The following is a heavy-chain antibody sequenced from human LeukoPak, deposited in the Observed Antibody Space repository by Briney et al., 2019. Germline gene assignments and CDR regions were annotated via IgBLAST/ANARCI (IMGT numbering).Heavy chain of an antibody. CDR3: ARGGWSASDAFDL. D-gene: IGHD6-19*01. CDR1: GFIFSNYW. Sequence: PGGSLRLSCAASGFIFSNYWMTWVRQAPGKGLEWVSYISSGSSYIYYADSVKGRFTISRDNAKNSLYLHINSLRGEDTAVYYCARGGWSASDAFDLWGQGTMVTVSS. V-gene: IGHV3-21*05. CDR2: ISSGSSYI. J-gene: IGHJ3*01.